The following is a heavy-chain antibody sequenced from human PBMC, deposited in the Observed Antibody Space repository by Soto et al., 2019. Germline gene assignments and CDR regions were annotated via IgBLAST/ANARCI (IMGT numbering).Heavy chain of an antibody. CDR1: GSTFSSYA. CDR3: ARDPRVLRYFDWSPEYFHH. D-gene: IGHD3-9*01. Sequence: PGESLKISFAASGSTFSSYAMHWVRQAPGKGLEWVAIISYDGSNKYYADSVKGRFTISRDNSENTLHLQMSSLRAEDTAVYYCARDPRVLRYFDWSPEYFHHWGQGTLVTFSS. CDR2: ISYDGSNK. J-gene: IGHJ1*01. V-gene: IGHV3-30-3*01.